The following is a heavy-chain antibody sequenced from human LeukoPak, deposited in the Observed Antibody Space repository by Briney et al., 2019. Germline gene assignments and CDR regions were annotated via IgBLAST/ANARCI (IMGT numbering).Heavy chain of an antibody. CDR2: INPNSGGT. CDR3: GRWIQLWPRIDY. D-gene: IGHD5-18*01. CDR1: GYTFTGYY. Sequence: GASVKVSCKASGYTFTGYYMHWVRQAPGQGLEWMGWINPNSGGTNYAQKFQGRVTMTRDTSISTAYMELSRLRSDDTAVYYCGRWIQLWPRIDYWGQGTLVTVSS. J-gene: IGHJ4*02. V-gene: IGHV1-2*02.